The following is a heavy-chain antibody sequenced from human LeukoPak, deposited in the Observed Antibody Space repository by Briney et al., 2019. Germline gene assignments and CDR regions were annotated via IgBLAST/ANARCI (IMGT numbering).Heavy chain of an antibody. CDR1: GFTFDDYA. CDR2: ISWNSGSI. J-gene: IGHJ4*02. D-gene: IGHD6-13*01. CDR3: AKGQYRSSWSHFDY. Sequence: GGSLRLSCAASGFTFDDYAMHWVQQAPGKGLEWVSGISWNSGSIGYADSVKGRFTISRDNAKNSLYLQMNSLRAEDTALYYCAKGQYRSSWSHFDYCGQGTLVTVSP. V-gene: IGHV3-9*01.